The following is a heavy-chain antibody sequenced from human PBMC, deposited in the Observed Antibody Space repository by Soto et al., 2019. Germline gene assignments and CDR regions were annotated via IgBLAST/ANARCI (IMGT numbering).Heavy chain of an antibody. V-gene: IGHV1-69*13. CDR1: GGTFSSYA. D-gene: IGHD3-22*01. CDR2: IIPIFGTA. Sequence: SVKVSCKASGGTFSSYAISWVRQAPGQGLEWMGGIIPIFGTANYAQKFQGRVTITADESTSTAYMELSSLRSEDTAVYYCARQRTYYYDSSGRAFDIWGQGTRVTVS. CDR3: ARQRTYYYDSSGRAFDI. J-gene: IGHJ3*02.